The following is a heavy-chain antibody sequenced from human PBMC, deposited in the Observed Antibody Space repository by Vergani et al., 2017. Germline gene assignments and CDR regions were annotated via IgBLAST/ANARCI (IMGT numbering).Heavy chain of an antibody. D-gene: IGHD3-22*01. Sequence: EVQLLESGGGLVQPGGSLRLSCAASGFTFSSCAMSWVRQAPGKGLEWVSAISGSGGSTYYADSVKGRFTISRDNSKNTLYLQMNSLRAEDTAVYYCAKGGTNYYDSSGYYYGHFDYWGQGTLVTVSS. CDR3: AKGGTNYYDSSGYYYGHFDY. CDR2: ISGSGGST. J-gene: IGHJ4*02. CDR1: GFTFSSCA. V-gene: IGHV3-23*01.